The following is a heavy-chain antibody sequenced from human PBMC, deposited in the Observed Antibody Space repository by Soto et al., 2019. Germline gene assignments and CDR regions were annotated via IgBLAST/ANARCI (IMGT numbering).Heavy chain of an antibody. CDR1: GYTFSNYD. D-gene: IGHD3-10*01. CDR3: AKVSRKGSAIDFDY. Sequence: QVQLVQSGAELKKPGASVKVSCKASGYTFSNYDMNWVRQATGQGPEWIGWVNHNNGDTGYAQKFQGRVTLTTDISPTTAYVELTSLRSEDTAIYYCAKVSRKGSAIDFDYWGQGTLITVSS. J-gene: IGHJ4*02. V-gene: IGHV1-8*01. CDR2: VNHNNGDT.